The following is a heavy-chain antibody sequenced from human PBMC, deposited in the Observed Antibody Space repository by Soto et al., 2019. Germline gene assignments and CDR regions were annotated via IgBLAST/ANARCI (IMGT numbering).Heavy chain of an antibody. D-gene: IGHD3-9*01. CDR1: GYTFTSYA. CDR2: INAGNGNT. Sequence: ASVKVSCKASGYTFTSYAMHWVRQAPGQRLEWMGWINAGNGNTKYSQKFQGRVTITRDTSATTAYMELSSLRSEDTAVYFCARGILTGYYFDYWGQGTLVTV. J-gene: IGHJ4*02. CDR3: ARGILTGYYFDY. V-gene: IGHV1-3*01.